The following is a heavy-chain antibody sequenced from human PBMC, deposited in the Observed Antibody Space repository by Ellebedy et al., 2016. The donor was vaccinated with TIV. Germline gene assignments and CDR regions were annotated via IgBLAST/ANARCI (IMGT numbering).Heavy chain of an antibody. CDR1: GGSISSDTDY. Sequence: SETLSLXXTVSGGSISSDTDYWGWIRQPPGKGLEWIGTTSYTGITYYKSSLKSRVTISVDTSKNQFSLQLSSVTAADTAVYYCARQPRYCSNGICYYYYYMDVWGKGTAVTVSS. CDR2: TSYTGIT. V-gene: IGHV4-39*01. D-gene: IGHD2-8*01. J-gene: IGHJ6*03. CDR3: ARQPRYCSNGICYYYYYMDV.